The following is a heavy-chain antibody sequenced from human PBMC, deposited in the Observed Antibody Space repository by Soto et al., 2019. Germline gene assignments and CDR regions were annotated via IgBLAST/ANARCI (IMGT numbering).Heavy chain of an antibody. CDR3: ERDWCSGGSCYLFFDY. CDR1: GYSFTSSG. J-gene: IGHJ4*02. CDR2: INIYNGNT. D-gene: IGHD2-15*01. V-gene: IGHV1-18*04. Sequence: ASVKVTCKDGGYSFTSSGISFLQQANGQALEWMGWINIYNGNTNYAQKFQGRVIMTTDTSTNTAYMELRSLRSDDTAVYYCERDWCSGGSCYLFFDYWGQGTLVTVS.